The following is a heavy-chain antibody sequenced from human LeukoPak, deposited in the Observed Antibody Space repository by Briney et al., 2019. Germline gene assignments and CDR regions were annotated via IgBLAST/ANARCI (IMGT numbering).Heavy chain of an antibody. CDR1: GFTFSDYY. V-gene: IGHV3-11*01. CDR3: AKIPTFGSWYRLGY. CDR2: ISSTAITI. D-gene: IGHD6-13*01. Sequence: GGSLRLSCAASGFTFSDYYMSWIRQAPGKGLEWVSYISSTAITINYADSVKGRFHISRDNVKNLLYLQMNSLRADDTAVYYCAKIPTFGSWYRLGYWGQGTPVTVSS. J-gene: IGHJ4*02.